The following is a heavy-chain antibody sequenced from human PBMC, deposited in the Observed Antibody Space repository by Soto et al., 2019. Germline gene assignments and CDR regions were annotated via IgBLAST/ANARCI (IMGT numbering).Heavy chain of an antibody. CDR2: VSSSGGAI. J-gene: IGHJ6*02. CDR1: GFIFSDYT. CDR3: ARDHGGSTWFVGVYYFFGMEV. V-gene: IGHV3-48*02. Sequence: EVQLVESGGDLVQPGGSLRLSCAASGFIFSDYTMTWVRQAPGRGLEFVSHVSSSGGAIFYAESVKSRFTVSRDNAKNSLYLQMNSLRDADTAVYFCARDHGGSTWFVGVYYFFGMEVWGQGTAVTVSS. D-gene: IGHD6-13*01.